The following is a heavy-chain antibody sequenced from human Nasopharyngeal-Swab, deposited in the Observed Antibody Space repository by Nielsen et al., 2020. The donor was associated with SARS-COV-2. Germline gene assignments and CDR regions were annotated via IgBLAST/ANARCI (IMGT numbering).Heavy chain of an antibody. CDR1: GFSFSDSW. J-gene: IGHJ4*02. CDR3: ARDFDKTGD. Sequence: GESLKISCAISGFSFSDSWMHWVRQAPGKVLVWVSRINSDGSHTGYADSVKGRFTVSRDNAKSTVYLQMDSLRAEDTAVYYCARDFDKTGDWGQGTLVTVSS. V-gene: IGHV3-74*01. D-gene: IGHD7-27*01. CDR2: INSDGSHT.